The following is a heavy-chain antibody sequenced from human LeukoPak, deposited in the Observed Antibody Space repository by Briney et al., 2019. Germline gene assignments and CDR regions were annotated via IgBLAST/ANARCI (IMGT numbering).Heavy chain of an antibody. V-gene: IGHV4-34*01. Sequence: SETLSLTCAVYGGSFSGYYWTFIRQPPGRGPEWIGEINHSGSTNYNPSLKSRVTISVDTSRNEFSLRLNSVTSADTAVYYCATFRWGVGFEYWGQGTLVTVSS. CDR3: ATFRWGVGFEY. CDR1: GGSFSGYY. D-gene: IGHD3-16*01. CDR2: INHSGST. J-gene: IGHJ4*02.